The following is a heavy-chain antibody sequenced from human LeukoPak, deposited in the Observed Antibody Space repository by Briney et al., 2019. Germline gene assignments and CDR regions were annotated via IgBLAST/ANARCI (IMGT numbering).Heavy chain of an antibody. CDR3: ARDGSYYDLLTGYLQVNWFDP. D-gene: IGHD3-9*01. J-gene: IGHJ5*02. Sequence: GGSLRLSCAASGFTFGTYSMNWIRQVPGKGLEWVSSISSTSSYIQYADSVKGRFTISRDNAKNSLYLQMNSLRAEDTAVYYCARDGSYYDLLTGYLQVNWFDPWGQGTLVTVSS. CDR2: ISSTSSYI. CDR1: GFTFGTYS. V-gene: IGHV3-21*01.